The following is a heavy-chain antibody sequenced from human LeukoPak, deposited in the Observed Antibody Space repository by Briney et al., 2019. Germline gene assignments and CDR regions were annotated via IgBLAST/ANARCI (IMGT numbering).Heavy chain of an antibody. J-gene: IGHJ4*02. CDR3: AKANYYDSSGYYENLDY. D-gene: IGHD3-22*01. CDR1: GFTFSSNA. V-gene: IGHV3-23*01. Sequence: GGSPRLSCAASGFTFSSNAMSWVRQAPGKGLEWVSAISGSGGSTYHADSVKGRFTISRDNSKNTLYLQMNSLRAEDTAAYYCAKANYYDSSGYYENLDYWGQGTLVTVSS. CDR2: ISGSGGST.